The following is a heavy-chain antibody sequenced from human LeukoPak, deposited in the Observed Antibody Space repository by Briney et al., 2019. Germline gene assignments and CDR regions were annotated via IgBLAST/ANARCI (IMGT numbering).Heavy chain of an antibody. Sequence: SETLSLTCTVSGGSISSSSYYWSWIRQPPGKGLEWIGEINHSGSTNYNPSLKSRVTISVDTSKNQFSLKLSSVTAADTAVYYCARGAYYYYYGMDVWGQGTTVTVSS. J-gene: IGHJ6*02. CDR2: INHSGST. CDR1: GGSISSSSYY. CDR3: ARGAYYYYYGMDV. V-gene: IGHV4-39*07.